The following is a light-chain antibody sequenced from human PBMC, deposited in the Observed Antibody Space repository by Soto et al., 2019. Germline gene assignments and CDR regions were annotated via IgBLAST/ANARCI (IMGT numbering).Light chain of an antibody. CDR3: QQYGISPRT. V-gene: IGKV3-20*01. J-gene: IGKJ1*01. Sequence: EIVLTQSPGTLSLSPGERATLSCRASQSVSSSYLAWYQQKPGQAPRVLIYGASRRATGIPDRFSGSGSGTDFTLIISRLESEDFAVYYCQQYGISPRTSGQRS. CDR2: GAS. CDR1: QSVSSSY.